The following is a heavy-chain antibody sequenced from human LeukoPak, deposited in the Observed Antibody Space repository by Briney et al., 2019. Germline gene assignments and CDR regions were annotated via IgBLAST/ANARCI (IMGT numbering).Heavy chain of an antibody. D-gene: IGHD3-9*01. J-gene: IGHJ4*02. CDR1: GFTFSSYA. CDR2: ISSSGGST. Sequence: GGSLRLSCAASGFTFSSYAMSWVRQAPGKGLEWVSAISSSGGSTYYADSVKGRFTISRDNCKNTLYLQMNSLRAEDTAVYYCAKAHYDILTGPDYGGQGTLVTVSS. V-gene: IGHV3-23*01. CDR3: AKAHYDILTGPDY.